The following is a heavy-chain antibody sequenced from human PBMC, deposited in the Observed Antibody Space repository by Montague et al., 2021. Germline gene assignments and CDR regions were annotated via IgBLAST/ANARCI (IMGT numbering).Heavy chain of an antibody. J-gene: IGHJ2*01. CDR2: IYYSGNS. CDR1: GASITSNIYY. CDR3: ARDRKGWFRFDL. V-gene: IGHV4-39*07. D-gene: IGHD3-10*01. Sequence: SETLSLTCTVSGASITSNIYYWGWIRQSPGKGLEWIGSIYYSGNSFYQPSLKSRLTISVDTSKNQFSLRLSSVTAADTAVYSCARDRKGWFRFDLWGRGNLVTVSS.